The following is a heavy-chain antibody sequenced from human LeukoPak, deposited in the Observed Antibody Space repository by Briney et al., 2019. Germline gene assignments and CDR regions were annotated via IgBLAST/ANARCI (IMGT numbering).Heavy chain of an antibody. CDR3: AKELTSSSGYLHYFDY. J-gene: IGHJ4*02. Sequence: PGGSLRLSCAASGLAFSNYGIHWVRQAPGKGLEWVAVISYDGSNKYYADSVKGRFTISRDNSKNTLYLQMNSLRAEDTAVYYCAKELTSSSGYLHYFDYWGQGTLVTVSS. V-gene: IGHV3-30*18. D-gene: IGHD6-13*01. CDR2: ISYDGSNK. CDR1: GLAFSNYG.